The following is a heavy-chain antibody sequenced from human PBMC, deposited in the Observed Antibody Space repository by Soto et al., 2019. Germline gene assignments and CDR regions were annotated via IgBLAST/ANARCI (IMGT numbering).Heavy chain of an antibody. CDR1: GFTFSSYS. D-gene: IGHD6-19*01. CDR2: ISSSSTI. V-gene: IGHV3-48*02. Sequence: GGSLRLSCAASGFTFSSYSMNWVRQAPGKGLEWVSYISSSSTIYYADSVKGRFTISRDNAKNSLYLQMNSLRDEDTAVYYCASGLSSGWPQFDYWGQGTLVTVSS. CDR3: ASGLSSGWPQFDY. J-gene: IGHJ4*02.